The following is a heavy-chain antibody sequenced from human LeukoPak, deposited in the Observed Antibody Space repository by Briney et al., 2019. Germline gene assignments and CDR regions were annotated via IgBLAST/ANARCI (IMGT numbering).Heavy chain of an antibody. CDR3: ARDPLGFKVRGSYAEPIPPGVGMVVA. V-gene: IGHV4-59*01. Sequence: SETLSLTCTVSGGSISGYYWSWSRQPPGKGVEWIGNLYYMRGAWYKSSLKSRVTTSVDTSRNEFSLKLSSVTAADTAVYYCARDPLGFKVRGSYAEPIPPGVGMVVAWGQGPLVTVS. J-gene: IGHJ5*02. CDR1: GGSISGYY. CDR2: LYYMRGA. D-gene: IGHD1-26*01.